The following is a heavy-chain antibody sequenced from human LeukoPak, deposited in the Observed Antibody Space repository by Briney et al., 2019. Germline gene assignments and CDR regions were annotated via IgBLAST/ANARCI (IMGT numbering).Heavy chain of an antibody. V-gene: IGHV3-20*04. CDR1: GFTFDDYG. Sequence: GGSLRLSCAASGFTFDDYGMSWVRQAPGKGLEVGTVINWNGGSTGYADAVKGRFTISRDNAKNSLYLKMNSLRAEDTALYYCARSTMYSGSYTNWFDPWGQGTLVTVSS. J-gene: IGHJ5*02. CDR2: INWNGGST. CDR3: ARSTMYSGSYTNWFDP. D-gene: IGHD1-26*01.